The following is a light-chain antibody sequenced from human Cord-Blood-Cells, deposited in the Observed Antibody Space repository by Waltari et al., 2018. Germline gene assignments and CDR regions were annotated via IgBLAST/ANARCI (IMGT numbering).Light chain of an antibody. V-gene: IGKV1-9*01. CDR1: QGISSY. Sequence: IQLTQSPSFLSASVGDRVTITCRASQGISSYLAWYQQKPGKAPKLLIYAASTLQSGVPSRFRGSGSGTEFTLTISSLQPEDFATYYCQQLNSYPRFGPGTKVDIK. CDR2: AAS. J-gene: IGKJ3*01. CDR3: QQLNSYPR.